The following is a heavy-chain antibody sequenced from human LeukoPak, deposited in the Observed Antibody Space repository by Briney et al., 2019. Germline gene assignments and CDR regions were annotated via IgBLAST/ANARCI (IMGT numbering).Heavy chain of an antibody. CDR3: ARGPAGGDVYYYYYYGMDV. CDR1: GGSISSGGYY. V-gene: IGHV4-31*03. Sequence: SQTLSLTCTVSGGSISSGGYYWSWIRQHPGKGLEWIGYIYYSGSTYYNPSLKSRVTISVDRSKNQFSLKLSSVTAADTAVYYCARGPAGGDVYYYYYYGMDVWGQGTTVTVSS. D-gene: IGHD4-17*01. CDR2: IYYSGST. J-gene: IGHJ6*02.